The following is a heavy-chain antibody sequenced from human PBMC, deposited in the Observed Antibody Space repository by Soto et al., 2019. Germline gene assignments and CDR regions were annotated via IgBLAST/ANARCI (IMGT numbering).Heavy chain of an antibody. V-gene: IGHV3-30*18. D-gene: IGHD5-12*01. CDR1: GFTFSSYG. CDR2: ISYDGSNK. J-gene: IGHJ4*02. CDR3: AKDGYSGYASSFDY. Sequence: QVQLVESGGGVVQPGRSLRLSCAASGFTFSSYGMHWVRQAPGKGLEWVAVISYDGSNKYYADSVKGRFTISRDNSKNTLYLQMNSLRAEDTAVYYCAKDGYSGYASSFDYWGQGTLVTVSS.